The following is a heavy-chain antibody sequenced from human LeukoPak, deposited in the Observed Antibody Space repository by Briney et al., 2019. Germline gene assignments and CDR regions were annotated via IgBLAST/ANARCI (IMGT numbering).Heavy chain of an antibody. D-gene: IGHD1-26*01. Sequence: SETLSLTCSVSGGSISTFYWSWVRQPPGKGLEWIGYIHYSGRTGYNPSLKSRVTISVDTSKNQCSLKLNSVTAADTAVYYCARFSVSYRPFDYWGQGTLVTVSS. CDR2: IHYSGRT. V-gene: IGHV4-59*01. CDR1: GGSISTFY. J-gene: IGHJ4*02. CDR3: ARFSVSYRPFDY.